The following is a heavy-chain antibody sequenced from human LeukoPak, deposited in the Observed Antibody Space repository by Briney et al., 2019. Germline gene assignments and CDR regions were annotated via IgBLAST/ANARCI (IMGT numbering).Heavy chain of an antibody. D-gene: IGHD7-27*01. Sequence: SEPLSLTCTVSGGFTIYYWSWIRQPPGKGLEWIGYINYSGSTSYNPSLKSRVTISVDTSRDQFSLKLPSVTAADTAVYYCARLNGGRWGQGILVTVSS. CDR1: GGFTIYY. CDR2: INYSGST. J-gene: IGHJ4*02. V-gene: IGHV4-59*08. CDR3: ARLNGGR.